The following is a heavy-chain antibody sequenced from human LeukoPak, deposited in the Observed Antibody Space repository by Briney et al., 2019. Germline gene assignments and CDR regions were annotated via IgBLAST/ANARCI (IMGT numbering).Heavy chain of an antibody. CDR3: ARRAYHGMDV. J-gene: IGHJ6*02. CDR1: GGSISSYY. CDR2: ISYSGST. V-gene: IGHV4-59*08. Sequence: SETLSLNCTVSGGSISSYYWSWIRQPPGKGLEWSGHISYSGSTNYNPSLRSRITISVDTSKNQLSLQLSSVTAAETAVYYCARRAYHGMDVWGQRTRVTVSS.